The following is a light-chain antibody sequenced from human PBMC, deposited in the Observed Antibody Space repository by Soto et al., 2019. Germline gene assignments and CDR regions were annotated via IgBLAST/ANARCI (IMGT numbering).Light chain of an antibody. CDR2: DAS. Sequence: DIQMTQSPSTLSASVGDRVTITCRASQSIRTWLAWYQQKPGKVPKLLIYDASSLESGVPSRFSGSGSGTEFTLTISSLQPDDFGTYYCQQYNSYFGQGTKLEIK. J-gene: IGKJ2*01. V-gene: IGKV1-5*01. CDR3: QQYNSY. CDR1: QSIRTW.